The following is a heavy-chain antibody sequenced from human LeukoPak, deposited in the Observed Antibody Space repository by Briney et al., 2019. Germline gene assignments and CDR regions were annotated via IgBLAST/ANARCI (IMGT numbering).Heavy chain of an antibody. Sequence: GGSLRLSCAASGFTFSDYYMSWIRQAPGKGLEWVGRIKSKTDGGTTDYAAPVKGRFTISRDDSKNTLYLQMNSLKTEDTAVYYCTTAQGSWFDPWGQGTLVTVSS. CDR1: GFTFSDYY. CDR3: TTAQGSWFDP. CDR2: IKSKTDGGTT. V-gene: IGHV3-15*01. J-gene: IGHJ5*02.